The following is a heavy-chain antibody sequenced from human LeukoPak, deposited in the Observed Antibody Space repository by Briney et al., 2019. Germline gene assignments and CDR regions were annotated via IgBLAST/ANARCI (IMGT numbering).Heavy chain of an antibody. CDR3: ARVEISSGWDDAFDI. J-gene: IGHJ3*02. Sequence: TGGSLRLSCAASGFTFSSYSMNWVRQAPGKGLEWVSSISSSSSYIYYADSVKGRFTISRDNSKNTLYLQMNSLRAEDTAVYYCARVEISSGWDDAFDIWGQGTMVTVSS. V-gene: IGHV3-21*01. D-gene: IGHD6-19*01. CDR1: GFTFSSYS. CDR2: ISSSSSYI.